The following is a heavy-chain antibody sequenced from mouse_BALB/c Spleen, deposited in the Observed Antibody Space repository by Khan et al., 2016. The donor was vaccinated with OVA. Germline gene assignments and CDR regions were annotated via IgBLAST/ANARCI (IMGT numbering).Heavy chain of an antibody. Sequence: QVRLQQSGAELARPGASVKLSCKPSGYTFTDYNINWMRQRTGQGLEWIGEIYPGSDNTFYNEKFRGKATLTADKSSSTAYMQLSSLTSEDSAVYFCAREWAAWFPYWGQGTLVTVSA. V-gene: IGHV1-77*01. CDR3: AREWAAWFPY. CDR2: IYPGSDNT. CDR1: GYTFTDYN. J-gene: IGHJ3*01.